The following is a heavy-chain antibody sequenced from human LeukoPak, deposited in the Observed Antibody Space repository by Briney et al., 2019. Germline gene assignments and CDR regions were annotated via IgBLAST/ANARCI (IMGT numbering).Heavy chain of an antibody. J-gene: IGHJ4*02. CDR2: ISYDGSNK. CDR1: GFTFSSYE. V-gene: IGHV3-30*18. CDR3: AKAGYSSGWFYFDY. Sequence: PGGSLRLSCTASGFTFSSYEMVWVRQAPGKGLEWVAVISYDGSNKYYADSVKGRFTISRDNSKNTLYLQMNSLRAEDTAVYYCAKAGYSSGWFYFDYWGQGTLVTVSS. D-gene: IGHD6-19*01.